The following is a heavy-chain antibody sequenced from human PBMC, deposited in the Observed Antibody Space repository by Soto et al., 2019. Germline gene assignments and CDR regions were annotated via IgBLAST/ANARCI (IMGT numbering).Heavy chain of an antibody. CDR1: GYIFANHY. Sequence: ASVKVSCKASGYIFANHYIHWVRQAPGQGLEWMGIINPSGGSTNYLQKFQGRVTMTRDTSTSTVYMELSSLRSEDTAVYFCARADYYDGSGFYSDYWGQGTLVTVSS. D-gene: IGHD3-22*01. V-gene: IGHV1-46*01. J-gene: IGHJ4*02. CDR3: ARADYYDGSGFYSDY. CDR2: INPSGGST.